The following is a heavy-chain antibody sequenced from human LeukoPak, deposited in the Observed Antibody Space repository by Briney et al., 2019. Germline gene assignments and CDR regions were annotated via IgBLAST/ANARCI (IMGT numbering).Heavy chain of an antibody. CDR3: AREFCGGGSCYHYFDL. V-gene: IGHV3-66*01. D-gene: IGHD2-15*01. Sequence: GGSLRLSCAASGVTVSSNYMSWVRQAPGRGLEWVSVLYSGGITLYADSVKGRFTISRDNSKNTLYLQLTSLRADDTAVYYCAREFCGGGSCYHYFDLWGRGTLVTVSS. J-gene: IGHJ2*01. CDR2: LYSGGIT. CDR1: GVTVSSNY.